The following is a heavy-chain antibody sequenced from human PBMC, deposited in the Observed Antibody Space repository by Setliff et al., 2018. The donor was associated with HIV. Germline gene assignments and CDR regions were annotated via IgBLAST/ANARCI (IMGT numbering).Heavy chain of an antibody. J-gene: IGHJ2*01. D-gene: IGHD3-22*01. CDR3: ASRITMIAKAYWYFDL. Sequence: SETLSLTCTVSGGSISSGGYYWSWIRQHPGKGLEWIGYISYRGSTYYNPSLKSRVTISVDTSKNQFSLKLSSVTAADTAVYYCASRITMIAKAYWYFDLWGRGTLVTVSS. CDR1: GGSISSGGYY. V-gene: IGHV4-31*03. CDR2: ISYRGST.